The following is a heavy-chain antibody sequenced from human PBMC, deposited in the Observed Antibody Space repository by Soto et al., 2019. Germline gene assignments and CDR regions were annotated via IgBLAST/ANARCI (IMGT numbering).Heavy chain of an antibody. J-gene: IGHJ4*02. CDR3: VRXDYICDDCRRFFDY. CDR2: VYNDGRT. Sequence: SSETLSLTCAVSGYSASYAYWWGWIRQSPGKGLEWIGNVYNDGRTSYNPSLNSRGTVSMDKSKNQFSLELRSVTPADTAVYYCVRXDYICDDCRRFFDYWGRGTLVTVSS. D-gene: IGHD2-21*02. CDR1: GYSASYAYW. V-gene: IGHV4-38-2*01.